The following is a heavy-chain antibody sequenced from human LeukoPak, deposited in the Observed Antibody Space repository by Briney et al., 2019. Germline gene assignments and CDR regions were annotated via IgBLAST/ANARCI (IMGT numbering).Heavy chain of an antibody. J-gene: IGHJ6*02. V-gene: IGHV3-30*18. D-gene: IGHD2-2*01. Sequence: CLCPSSAGSVFTLGIFTMHWVPETPRKGLGSVAVISFTVNRKYYSGSAKGRFTISRDNSKNNLYLQMNSLRPEDTAVYYCANGDPGPADHPMNDYYYSLDVWGQGTTVIVSS. CDR3: ANGDPGPADHPMNDYYYSLDV. CDR1: VFTLGIFT. CDR2: ISFTVNRK.